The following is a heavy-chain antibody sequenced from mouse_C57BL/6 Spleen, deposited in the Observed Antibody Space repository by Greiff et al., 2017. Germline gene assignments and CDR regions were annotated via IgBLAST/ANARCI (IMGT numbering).Heavy chain of an antibody. CDR2: ISYDGSN. D-gene: IGHD2-3*01. J-gene: IGHJ1*03. V-gene: IGHV3-6*01. CDR1: GYSITSGYY. Sequence: EVQLQQSGPGLVKPSQSLSLTCSVPGYSITSGYYWNWIRQFPGNKLEWMGYISYDGSNNYNPSLKNRISITRDTSKNQFFLKLNSVTTEDTATYYCARDLDAHWYFDVWGTGTTVTVAS. CDR3: ARDLDAHWYFDV.